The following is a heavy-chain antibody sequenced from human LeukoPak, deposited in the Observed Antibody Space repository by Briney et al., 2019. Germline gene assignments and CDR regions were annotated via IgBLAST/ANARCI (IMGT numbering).Heavy chain of an antibody. CDR1: GYTFTGYY. CDR3: ARQGNSDGTLLPYDY. D-gene: IGHD2-15*01. J-gene: IGHJ4*02. V-gene: IGHV1-2*02. Sequence: GASVKVSCKASGYTFTGYYMHWVRQAPGQGLEWMGWINPNSGGTNYAQKFQGRVTMTRDTSISTAYMELSRLRSDDTAVYYCARQGNSDGTLLPYDYWGQGTLVTVAS. CDR2: INPNSGGT.